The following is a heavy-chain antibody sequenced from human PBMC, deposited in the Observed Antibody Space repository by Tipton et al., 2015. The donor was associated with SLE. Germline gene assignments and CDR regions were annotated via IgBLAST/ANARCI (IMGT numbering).Heavy chain of an antibody. CDR1: GYRFTSYW. D-gene: IGHD1-26*01. CDR3: GRGHSGSSWYFDL. V-gene: IGHV5-51*04. Sequence: QLVQSGAEVKKPGEPLKISCKGSGYRFTSYWIGWVRQMPGKGLEWVGIIYPGDSDTRYSPSFQGQVAISPDKPISTAYLQWSSLTASDTAVYYCGRGHSGSSWYFDLCGRGALVTASS. CDR2: IYPGDSDT. J-gene: IGHJ2*01.